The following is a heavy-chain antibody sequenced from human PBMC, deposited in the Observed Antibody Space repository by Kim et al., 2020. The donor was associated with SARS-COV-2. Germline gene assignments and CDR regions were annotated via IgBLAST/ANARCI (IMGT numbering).Heavy chain of an antibody. D-gene: IGHD2-8*02. J-gene: IGHJ6*02. CDR1: GGYFSGYH. Sequence: SETLSLTCAVYGGYFSGYHWGWIRQPPGKGLEWIGDVNHSGTVNLNPSLKSRVTISIDTSKNQFSLQLTSVTAADTGFYYCARGRAGFVPAPVLGLGPNYEYFIMDDWGHGSRVTVSS. V-gene: IGHV4-34*01. CDR3: ARGRAGFVPAPVLGLGPNYEYFIMDD. CDR2: VNHSGTV.